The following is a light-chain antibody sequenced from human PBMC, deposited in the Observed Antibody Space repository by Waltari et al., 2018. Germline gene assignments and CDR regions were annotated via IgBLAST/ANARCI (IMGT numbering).Light chain of an antibody. Sequence: QSALTQPPSASGSPGESVTISCTGTSSDIGDYDYVSWYQQHPGKAPKLMIYEVHKPPPGVADRFSGSKSGNTASLTVSGLQAEDEAEYYCYSYAGTNNFDVFGTGTKVTVL. J-gene: IGLJ1*01. CDR3: YSYAGTNNFDV. CDR2: EVH. CDR1: SSDIGDYDY. V-gene: IGLV2-8*01.